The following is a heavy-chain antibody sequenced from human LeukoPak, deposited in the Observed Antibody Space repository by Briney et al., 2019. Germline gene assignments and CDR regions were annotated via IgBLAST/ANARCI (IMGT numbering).Heavy chain of an antibody. D-gene: IGHD4-17*01. J-gene: IGHJ6*02. CDR2: IYPGDSDT. Sequence: GESLKISCKGSGYSFTSYWIGWVRQMPGKGLEWMGIIYPGDSDTRYSPSFQGQVTISADKSISTACLQWSSLKASDTAMYYCARHGLDYGDYYYGMDVWGQGTTVTVSS. V-gene: IGHV5-51*01. CDR1: GYSFTSYW. CDR3: ARHGLDYGDYYYGMDV.